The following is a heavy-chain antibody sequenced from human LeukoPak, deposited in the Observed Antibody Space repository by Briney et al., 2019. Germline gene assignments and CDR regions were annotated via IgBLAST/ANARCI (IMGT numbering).Heavy chain of an antibody. D-gene: IGHD3-22*01. CDR2: IYTSGST. CDR3: ARSHYYDSSGYFETGGRYYFDY. Sequence: PSETLSLTCTVSGGSISSYYWSWIRQPAGKGLEWIGRIYTSGSTNYNPSLKSRVTMSVDTSKNQFSLKLSSVTAADTAVYYCARSHYYDSSGYFETGGRYYFDYWGQGTLVTVSS. V-gene: IGHV4-4*07. CDR1: GGSISSYY. J-gene: IGHJ4*02.